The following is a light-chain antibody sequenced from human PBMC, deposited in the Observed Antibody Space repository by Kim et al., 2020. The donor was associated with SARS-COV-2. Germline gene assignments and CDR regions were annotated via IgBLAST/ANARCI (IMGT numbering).Light chain of an antibody. CDR3: QHYNNWPYT. CDR2: GAS. CDR1: QSVSSN. J-gene: IGKJ2*01. Sequence: SVSPGERATLSCRASQSVSSNLAWYQQKPGQAPRLRIYGASTRATDIPARFSGSGSGTEFTLTISSLQSEDFAVYFCQHYNNWPYTFGQGTKLEIK. V-gene: IGKV3-15*01.